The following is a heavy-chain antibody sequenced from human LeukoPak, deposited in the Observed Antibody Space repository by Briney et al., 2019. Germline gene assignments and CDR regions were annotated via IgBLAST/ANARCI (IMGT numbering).Heavy chain of an antibody. CDR1: GGSISSYY. D-gene: IGHD3-3*01. CDR2: IYYSGST. Sequence: PSETLSLTCTVSGGSISSYYWSWIRQPPGKGLEWIGYIYYSGSTNYNPSLKSRVTISVDTSKNQFSLKLSSVTAADTAVYYCARGTFFGIGRRYWAFDIWGQGTMVTVSS. J-gene: IGHJ3*02. V-gene: IGHV4-59*01. CDR3: ARGTFFGIGRRYWAFDI.